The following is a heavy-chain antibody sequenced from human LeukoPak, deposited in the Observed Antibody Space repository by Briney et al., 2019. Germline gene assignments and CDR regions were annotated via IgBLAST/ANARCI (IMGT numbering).Heavy chain of an antibody. D-gene: IGHD6-13*01. CDR3: ASYSSSWYAAYFDY. Sequence: SETLSLPCTVSGGSISSYYWSWLRQPPGKGLEGLGYIYYSGSTNYNPSLKSRVTISVDTSKNQFSLNLSSVTAADTAVYYCASYSSSWYAAYFDYWGQGTLVTVSS. CDR1: GGSISSYY. V-gene: IGHV4-59*01. J-gene: IGHJ4*02. CDR2: IYYSGST.